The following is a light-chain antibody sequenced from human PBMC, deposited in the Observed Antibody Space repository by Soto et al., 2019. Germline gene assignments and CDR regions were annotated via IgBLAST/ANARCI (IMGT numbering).Light chain of an antibody. CDR3: QQYGSSPYT. CDR2: DAS. J-gene: IGKJ2*01. CDR1: QNINNY. Sequence: DIQMTQSPSSLSASVGDRVTITCQASQNINNYLNWYQQKPGRAPKLLIYDASNLEAGVPSRFRGSGSGTDFTFTISRLQPEDIAVYYCQQYGSSPYTFGQGTKLEIK. V-gene: IGKV1-33*01.